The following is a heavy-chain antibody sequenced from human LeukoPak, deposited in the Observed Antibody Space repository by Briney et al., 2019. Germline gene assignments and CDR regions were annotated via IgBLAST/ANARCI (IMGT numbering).Heavy chain of an antibody. CDR3: AKDSWVAWFDP. CDR2: IGGDGGST. D-gene: IGHD2-15*01. Sequence: GGSLRLSCAASGFTFNNYAMHWVRQAPGKGLEYVSAIGGDGGSTYYANSVKGRFTISRDNSKNTLYLQMNSLRAEDTAVYYCAKDSWVAWFDPWGQGTLVTVSS. J-gene: IGHJ5*02. V-gene: IGHV3-64*01. CDR1: GFTFNNYA.